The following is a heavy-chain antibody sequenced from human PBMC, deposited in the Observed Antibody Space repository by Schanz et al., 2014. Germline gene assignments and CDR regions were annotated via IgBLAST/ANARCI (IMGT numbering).Heavy chain of an antibody. D-gene: IGHD2-2*01. Sequence: EVQLVESGGGLVKPGGSLRLSCGVSGFTASSHSMNWVRQAPGKGLEWVSVISSRSSHIYYADSVKGRFTVSRDNAKNTMYLQMNGLRVEDADVYYCVRERTSYAGNSYFFDHWGQGTLVTVSS. V-gene: IGHV3-21*02. CDR2: ISSRSSHI. CDR1: GFTASSHS. J-gene: IGHJ4*02. CDR3: VRERTSYAGNSYFFDH.